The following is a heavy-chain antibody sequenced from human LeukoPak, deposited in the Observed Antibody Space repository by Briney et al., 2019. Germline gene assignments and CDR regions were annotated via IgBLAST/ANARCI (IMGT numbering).Heavy chain of an antibody. CDR1: GGTFSSYA. J-gene: IGHJ6*03. D-gene: IGHD1-1*01. CDR2: IIPIFGTA. Sequence: SVKVSCKASGGTFSSYAISWVRQAPGQGLEWMGGIIPIFGTANYAQKFQGRVTITTDESTSTAYMELSSLRSEDTAVYYCARGGYNWNDARGASTGYYYMDVWGKGTTVTVSS. CDR3: ARGGYNWNDARGASTGYYYMDV. V-gene: IGHV1-69*05.